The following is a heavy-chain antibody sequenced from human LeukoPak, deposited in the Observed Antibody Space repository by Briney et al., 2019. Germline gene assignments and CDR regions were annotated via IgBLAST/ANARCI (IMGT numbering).Heavy chain of an antibody. CDR2: IYHSGST. J-gene: IGHJ6*02. Sequence: SETLSLTCTVSGGSISSSSYYWGWIRQPPGKGLEWIGYIYHSGSTNYNPSLKSRFTISVDTSKNQFSLRLSSVTAADTAVYYCARDLRYYDILTGYHATGMDVWGQGTTVTVSS. CDR3: ARDLRYYDILTGYHATGMDV. D-gene: IGHD3-9*01. V-gene: IGHV4-61*01. CDR1: GGSISSSSYY.